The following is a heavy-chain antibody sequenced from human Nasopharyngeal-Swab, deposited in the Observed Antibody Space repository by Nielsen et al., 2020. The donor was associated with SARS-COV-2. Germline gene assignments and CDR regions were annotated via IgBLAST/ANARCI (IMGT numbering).Heavy chain of an antibody. CDR1: GASFNSGGFY. J-gene: IGHJ5*02. D-gene: IGHD4/OR15-4a*01. CDR2: INYSGTT. Sequence: SETLSLTCDVSGASFNSGGFYWSWIRQSPERGLEWIAYINYSGTTYYNPSLGSRLTISMYTSKNQFSLKLNSVTAADTAVYFCARGPMNMVTTWGQGTLVTVSS. CDR3: ARGPMNMVTT. V-gene: IGHV4-30-4*01.